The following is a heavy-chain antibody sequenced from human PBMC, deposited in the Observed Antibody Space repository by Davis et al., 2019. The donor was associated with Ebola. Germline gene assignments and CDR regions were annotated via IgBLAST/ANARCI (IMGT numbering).Heavy chain of an antibody. CDR1: GYTFTSYY. V-gene: IGHV1-46*01. J-gene: IGHJ5*02. CDR3: ARDSYYGSGSYPTGNWFDP. CDR2: INPSGGST. Sequence: AASVKVSCKASGYTFTSYYMHWVRQAPGQGLEWMGIINPSGGSTSYAQKFQGRVTMTRDTSTSTVYMELSSLRSDDTAVYYCARDSYYGSGSYPTGNWFDPWGQGTLVTVSS. D-gene: IGHD3-10*01.